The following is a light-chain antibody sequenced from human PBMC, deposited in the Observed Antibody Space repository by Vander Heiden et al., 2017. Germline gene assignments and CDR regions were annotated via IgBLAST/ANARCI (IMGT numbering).Light chain of an antibody. CDR2: EVS. J-gene: IGLJ2*01. V-gene: IGLV2-23*02. Sequence: QSALTPPAPVSGSPGQPTTISCTGTSSDVGSYTLVSWYQQHPGKAPELMIYEVSKRPSGVSNRFSGSKSGNTASLTISGLQAEDEADYYCCSYAGSSTVVFGGGTKLTVL. CDR3: CSYAGSSTVV. CDR1: SSDVGSYTL.